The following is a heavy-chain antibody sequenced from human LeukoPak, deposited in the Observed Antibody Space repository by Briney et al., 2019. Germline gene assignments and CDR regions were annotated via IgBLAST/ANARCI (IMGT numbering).Heavy chain of an antibody. Sequence: SETLSLTCTVSGGSISTYYWSWVRQPPGKGLEWIGYVYSSGSTIYIPSLKSRVTISVDTSKNQFSLKVTSVTAADTAVYYCAKDLSEAGRGIQLWLPYYFDYWGLGTLVTVSS. CDR2: VYSSGST. CDR1: GGSISTYY. CDR3: AKDLSEAGRGIQLWLPYYFDY. D-gene: IGHD5-18*01. V-gene: IGHV4-59*01. J-gene: IGHJ4*02.